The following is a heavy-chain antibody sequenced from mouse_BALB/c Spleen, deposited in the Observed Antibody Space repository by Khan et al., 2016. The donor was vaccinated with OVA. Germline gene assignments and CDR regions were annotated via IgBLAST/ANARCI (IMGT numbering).Heavy chain of an antibody. J-gene: IGHJ2*01. V-gene: IGHV3-2*02. D-gene: IGHD1-2*01. CDR3: ARTARIKY. CDR2: ISYSGST. Sequence: EVQLQESGPGLVKPSQSLSLTCTVTGYSITSGYGWNWIRQFPGNKLEWMGYISYSGSTNYNPSLKSRISITRDTSKNQFFLTLNSVTTENTAKYYCARTARIKYWGQGTTLTGAS. CDR1: GYSITSGYG.